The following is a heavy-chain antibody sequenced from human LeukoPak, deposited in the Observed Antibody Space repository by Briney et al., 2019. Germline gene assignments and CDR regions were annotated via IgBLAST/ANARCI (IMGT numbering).Heavy chain of an antibody. J-gene: IGHJ4*02. CDR3: ARDSCGGDCPYYFDY. Sequence: GGSLRLSCAASGFTFTSYAIHWVRQAPGKGLEWAAVISNDGSKKYYAGSVKGRFTISRDNSKNTLYLQMNSLRVEDTAEYYCARDSCGGDCPYYFDYWGQGTLVTVSS. CDR1: GFTFTSYA. V-gene: IGHV3-30*04. CDR2: ISNDGSKK. D-gene: IGHD2-21*02.